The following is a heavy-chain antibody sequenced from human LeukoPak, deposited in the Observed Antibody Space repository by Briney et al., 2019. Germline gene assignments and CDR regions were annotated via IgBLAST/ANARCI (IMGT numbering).Heavy chain of an antibody. V-gene: IGHV4-59*08. Sequence: SETLSLTCTVSGGSISSYYWSWIRQPPGKGLEWIGYIYYSGSTNYNPSLKSRVTISVDTSKNQFSLKLSSVTAADTAVYYCAKTVAELNDVFDIGGKGTMVTVSS. CDR3: AKTVAELNDVFDI. CDR1: GGSISSYY. D-gene: IGHD4-23*01. CDR2: IYYSGST. J-gene: IGHJ3*02.